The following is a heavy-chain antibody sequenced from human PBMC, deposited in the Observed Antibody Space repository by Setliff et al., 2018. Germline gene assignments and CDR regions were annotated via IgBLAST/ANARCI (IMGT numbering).Heavy chain of an antibody. D-gene: IGHD1-26*01. CDR2: IDPSGGST. Sequence: GASVKVSCKASGYTFTGYYMHWVRQAPGQGLEWMGIIDPSGGSTSYAQKFQGRVTMTRDTSTSTVYMELSSLRSEDTAVYYCATSYSGSYYGYWGQGTPVTVSS. CDR1: GYTFTGYY. CDR3: ATSYSGSYYGY. V-gene: IGHV1-46*01. J-gene: IGHJ4*02.